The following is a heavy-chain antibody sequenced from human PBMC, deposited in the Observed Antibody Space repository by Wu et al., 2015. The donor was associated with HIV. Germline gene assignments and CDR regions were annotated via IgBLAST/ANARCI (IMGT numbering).Heavy chain of an antibody. Sequence: QVKLVQSRSEMKKPGASVKVSCKASGYTFTSYGISWVRQAPGQGLEWMGWISAYNGNTNYAQKLQGRVTMTTDTSTSTAYMELRSLRSDDTAVYYCARDRWGIAVAGTVRYFDLWGRGTLVTVSS. CDR2: ISAYNGNT. J-gene: IGHJ2*01. CDR1: GYTFTSYG. V-gene: IGHV1-18*01. D-gene: IGHD6-19*01. CDR3: ARDRWGIAVAGTVRYFDL.